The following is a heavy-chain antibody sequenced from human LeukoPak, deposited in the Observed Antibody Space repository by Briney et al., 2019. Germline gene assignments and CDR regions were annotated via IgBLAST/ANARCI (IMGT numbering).Heavy chain of an antibody. CDR1: GFTFSSYA. CDR2: ISGSGGST. Sequence: AGGSLRLSCAASGFTFSSYAMSWVRQAPGKGLEWVSAISGSGGSTYYADSVKGRFTISRDNSKNTLYLQMNSLRAEDTAVYYCARDVTTVTHYYYYMDVWGKGTTVTVSS. J-gene: IGHJ6*03. CDR3: ARDVTTVTHYYYYMDV. V-gene: IGHV3-23*01. D-gene: IGHD4-17*01.